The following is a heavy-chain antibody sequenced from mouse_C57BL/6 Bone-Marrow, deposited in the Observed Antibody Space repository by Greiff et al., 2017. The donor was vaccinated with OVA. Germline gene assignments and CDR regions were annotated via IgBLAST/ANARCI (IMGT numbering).Heavy chain of an antibody. J-gene: IGHJ3*01. CDR1: GFTFSSYA. CDR2: ISDGGSYT. D-gene: IGHD2-4*01. V-gene: IGHV5-4*03. CDR3: ARVYDYESFAY. Sequence: DVKLVESGGGLVKPGGSLKLSCAASGFTFSSYAMSWVRQTPEKRLEWVATISDGGSYTYYPDNVKGRFTISRDNAKNNLYLQMSHLKSEDTAMYYCARVYDYESFAYWGQGTLVTVSA.